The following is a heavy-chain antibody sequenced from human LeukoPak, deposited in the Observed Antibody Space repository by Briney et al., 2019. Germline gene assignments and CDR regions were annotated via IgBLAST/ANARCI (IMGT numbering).Heavy chain of an antibody. D-gene: IGHD2-15*01. CDR1: GGSLSSYY. Sequence: SETLSLTCTVSGGSLSSYYWSWLRQPAGKGLEWIGRIYTSGSTNYNPSLKSRVTMSVDTSKNQFSLKLSSVTAADTAVYYCARFGYCSGGSCYSDYWGQGTLVTVSS. V-gene: IGHV4-4*07. J-gene: IGHJ4*02. CDR2: IYTSGST. CDR3: ARFGYCSGGSCYSDY.